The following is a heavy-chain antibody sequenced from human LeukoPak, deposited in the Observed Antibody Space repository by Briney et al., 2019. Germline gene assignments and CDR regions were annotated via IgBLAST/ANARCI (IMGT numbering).Heavy chain of an antibody. D-gene: IGHD3-22*01. J-gene: IGHJ3*01. CDR1: GGSISGYY. CDR3: ARQSDSSGYYYLGAFDF. CDR2: IYTSGNT. V-gene: IGHV4-4*07. Sequence: SETLSLTCTVSGGSISGYYWSWIRQPAGKGLEWIGRIYTSGNTNYNPSLKSRLTMAVDTSKNQFSLKLSSVTAADTAVYYCARQSDSSGYYYLGAFDFWGQGTMVTVSS.